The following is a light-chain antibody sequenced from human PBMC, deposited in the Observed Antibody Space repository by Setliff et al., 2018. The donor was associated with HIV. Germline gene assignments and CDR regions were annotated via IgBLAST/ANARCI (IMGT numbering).Light chain of an antibody. CDR2: EVT. V-gene: IGLV2-18*02. CDR3: CSYTTRSTWV. Sequence: QSALTQPPSVSGSPGQSVAISCTGANSDIGTYNFVSWYQQAPVTAPKLIIYEVTNRPSGVPDRFSGSKSGNAASLLISGLQPEDEAHYYCCSYTTRSTWVFGGGTKVTVL. CDR1: NSDIGTYNF. J-gene: IGLJ3*02.